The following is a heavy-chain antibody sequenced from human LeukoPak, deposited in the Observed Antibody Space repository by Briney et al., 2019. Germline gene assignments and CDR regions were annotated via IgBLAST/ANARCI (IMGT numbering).Heavy chain of an antibody. D-gene: IGHD6-13*01. J-gene: IGHJ4*02. CDR3: ARGSSSWYYFDY. CDR2: IYYSGST. V-gene: IGHV4-59*01. Sequence: SETLSLTCTVSGGSISSYYWSWIRQPPGKGLEWIGYIYYSGSTNSGSTSYNPSLKSRVTISVDTSKSQFSLKLSSATAADTAVYYCARGSSSWYYFDYWGQGTLVTVSS. CDR1: GGSISSYY.